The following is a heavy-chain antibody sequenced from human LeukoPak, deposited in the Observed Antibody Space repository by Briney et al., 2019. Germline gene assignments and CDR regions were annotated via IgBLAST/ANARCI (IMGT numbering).Heavy chain of an antibody. Sequence: PGRSLRLSCAASGFTFSSYAMHWVRQAPGKGLEWVAVISYDGSNKYYADSVKGRFTISRDNSKNTLYLQMNSLRAEDTAVYYCAKVVGGGLFENYWGQGTLVTVSS. CDR3: AKVVGGGLFENY. V-gene: IGHV3-30-3*01. D-gene: IGHD3-16*01. J-gene: IGHJ4*02. CDR1: GFTFSSYA. CDR2: ISYDGSNK.